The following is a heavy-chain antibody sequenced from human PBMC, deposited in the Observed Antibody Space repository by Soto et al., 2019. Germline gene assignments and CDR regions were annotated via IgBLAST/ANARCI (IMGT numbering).Heavy chain of an antibody. D-gene: IGHD3-10*01. Sequence: VASVKVSCKASGYTFTSYYMHWVRQAPGQGLEWVGIINPSGGSTTYTQKFQGRVTMTRDTSTNTVYMELTSLRSEDTAVYYCARDRGGYYDALDIWGQGTMVTVSS. CDR2: INPSGGST. CDR3: ARDRGGYYDALDI. V-gene: IGHV1-46*01. CDR1: GYTFTSYY. J-gene: IGHJ3*02.